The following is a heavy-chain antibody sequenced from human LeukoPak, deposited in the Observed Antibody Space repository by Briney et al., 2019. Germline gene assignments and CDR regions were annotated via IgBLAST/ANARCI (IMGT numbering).Heavy chain of an antibody. Sequence: SETLSLTCTVSGGSISSSSYYWGWIRQPPGKGLGWIGSIYSSGSTYYNPSLKSRVTISVDTAKNQFSLNLSSVPASDTAVYYCARRGGSGRSFDYWGQGVLVTVSS. D-gene: IGHD3-10*01. J-gene: IGHJ4*02. V-gene: IGHV4-39*01. CDR2: IYSSGST. CDR1: GGSISSSSYY. CDR3: ARRGGSGRSFDY.